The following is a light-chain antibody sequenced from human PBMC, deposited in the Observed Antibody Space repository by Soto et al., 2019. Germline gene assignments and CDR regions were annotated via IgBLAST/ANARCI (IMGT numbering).Light chain of an antibody. J-gene: IGKJ1*01. CDR1: QSVSSSY. CDR2: DTS. V-gene: IGKV3-20*01. CDR3: QQYGSSPRT. Sequence: EIVLTQSPGTLSLSPGERATLSCRASQSVSSSYLAWYQQKPGQAPRLLIYDTSSRATGIPDRFSGSGSGTVLTLTISRLEPEDFAVYYCQQYGSSPRTFGQGTKVEIK.